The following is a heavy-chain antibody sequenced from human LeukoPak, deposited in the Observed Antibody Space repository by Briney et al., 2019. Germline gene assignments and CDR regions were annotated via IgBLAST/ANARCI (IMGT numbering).Heavy chain of an antibody. Sequence: GGSLRLSCAASGFTFSSYGMDWVRQAPGKGLEWVAVIWYDGSNKYYADSVKGRFTISRDNSKNTPYLQMNSLRAEDTAVYYCARLGGSSGYNWNPFDYWGQGTLVTVSS. CDR2: IWYDGSNK. CDR1: GFTFSSYG. D-gene: IGHD1-1*01. CDR3: ARLGGSSGYNWNPFDY. V-gene: IGHV3-33*01. J-gene: IGHJ4*02.